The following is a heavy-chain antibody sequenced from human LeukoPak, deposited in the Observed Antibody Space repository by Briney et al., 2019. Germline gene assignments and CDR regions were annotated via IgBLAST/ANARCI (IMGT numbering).Heavy chain of an antibody. J-gene: IGHJ6*02. CDR1: GGSISSGNW. V-gene: IGHV4-4*02. CDR3: ARDREYYFYGMDV. CDR2: IHHSGST. D-gene: IGHD3-10*01. Sequence: GTLSLTCAVSGGSISSGNWWSWVRQSPGKGLEWIGEIHHSGSTKYNPSLKSRLTMSVDKSKNQFSLKLSSVTAADTAVYYCARDREYYFYGMDVWGRGTTVTVSS.